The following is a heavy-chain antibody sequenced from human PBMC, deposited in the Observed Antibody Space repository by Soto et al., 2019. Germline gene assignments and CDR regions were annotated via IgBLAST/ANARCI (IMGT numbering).Heavy chain of an antibody. Sequence: QVQLVQSGAEVKKPGASVKVSCKASGYTFTSYGISWVRQAPGQGLEWMGWISAYNGNTNYAQKLQGRVTMTTDTSTSPANLEVRSLRSADTPVYYCATDPGFRSAYWGQGTRVTVSS. CDR1: GYTFTSYG. CDR2: ISAYNGNT. V-gene: IGHV1-18*01. J-gene: IGHJ4*02. CDR3: ATDPGFRSAY. D-gene: IGHD3-9*01.